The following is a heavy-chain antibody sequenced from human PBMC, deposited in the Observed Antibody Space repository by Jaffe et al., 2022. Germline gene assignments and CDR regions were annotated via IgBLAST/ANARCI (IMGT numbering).Heavy chain of an antibody. CDR1: GGSISSYY. CDR3: ASSPVLLWFRDHYYYYMDV. Sequence: QVQLQESGPGLVKPSETLSLTCTVSGGSISSYYWSWIRQPPGKGLEWIGYIYYSGSTNYNPSLKSRVTISVDTSKNQFSLKLSSVTAADTAVYYCASSPVLLWFRDHYYYYMDVWGKGTTVTVSS. D-gene: IGHD3-10*01. V-gene: IGHV4-59*01. CDR2: IYYSGST. J-gene: IGHJ6*03.